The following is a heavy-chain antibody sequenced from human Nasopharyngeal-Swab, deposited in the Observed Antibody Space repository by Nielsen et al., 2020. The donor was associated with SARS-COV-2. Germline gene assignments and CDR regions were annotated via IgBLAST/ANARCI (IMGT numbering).Heavy chain of an antibody. CDR2: IVVGSGNT. CDR3: AADSTRDDYGGNGVDYFDY. CDR1: GFTFTSSA. V-gene: IGHV1-58*01. J-gene: IGHJ4*02. Sequence: SVKVPCKASGFTFTSSAVQWVRQARGQRLEWIRWIVVGSGNTNYAQKFQERVTITRDMSTSTAYMELSSLSSEDTAVYYCAADSTRDDYGGNGVDYFDYWGQGTLVTVSS. D-gene: IGHD4-23*01.